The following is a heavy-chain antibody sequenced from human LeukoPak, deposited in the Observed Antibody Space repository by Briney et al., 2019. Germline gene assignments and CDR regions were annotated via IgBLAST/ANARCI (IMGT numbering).Heavy chain of an antibody. J-gene: IGHJ6*02. D-gene: IGHD3-10*01. CDR1: GFTFSTYW. Sequence: GGSLRLSCAASGFTFSTYWMSWVRQAPGKGLEWVANIRQDGSAKYYLDSVTGRFTISRDNAKNSLYLQMNSLRAEDTAVYSCTRDRQGPKLYEMHVWGQGTTVTVSS. CDR2: IRQDGSAK. V-gene: IGHV3-7*01. CDR3: TRDRQGPKLYEMHV.